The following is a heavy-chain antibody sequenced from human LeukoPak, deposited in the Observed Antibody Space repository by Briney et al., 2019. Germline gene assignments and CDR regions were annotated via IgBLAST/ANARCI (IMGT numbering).Heavy chain of an antibody. D-gene: IGHD2-15*01. J-gene: IGHJ5*02. CDR3: ARVEDWFDP. V-gene: IGHV1-18*01. Sequence: ASVKVSCKASGYTFTSYGISWVGQAAGQGLEGMGWISAYNGKTNYGQKLQGRGAVTTDTSTSPACMGLRSLRSGETGVYYCARVEDWFDPWGQGTLVTVSS. CDR1: GYTFTSYG. CDR2: ISAYNGKT.